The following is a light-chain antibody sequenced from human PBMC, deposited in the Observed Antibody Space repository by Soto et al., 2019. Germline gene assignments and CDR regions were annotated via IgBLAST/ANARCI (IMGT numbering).Light chain of an antibody. Sequence: EIGLALSPGTLSLSQEERAPLSCSASQRVSNTYLAWYQQKPGQAPRLLIYGVSSRATGIPDRFSGSGSGTDFTLTISRLEPEDFAVYYCQQYSSSLVTFGGGTKVAIK. CDR3: QQYSSSLVT. J-gene: IGKJ4*01. CDR2: GVS. V-gene: IGKV3-20*01. CDR1: QRVSNTY.